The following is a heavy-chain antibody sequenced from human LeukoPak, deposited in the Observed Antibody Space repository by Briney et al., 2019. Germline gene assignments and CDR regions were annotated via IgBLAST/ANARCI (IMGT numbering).Heavy chain of an antibody. D-gene: IGHD1-7*01. V-gene: IGHV4-31*03. Sequence: SETLSHTCTVSGGSISSGGYYWSWIRQHPGKGLEWIGYIYYSGSTYYNPSLKSRVTISVDTSKNQFSLKLSSVTAADTAVYYCATNEYNWNYKGAFDIWGQGTMVTVSS. CDR1: GGSISSGGYY. CDR2: IYYSGST. J-gene: IGHJ3*02. CDR3: ATNEYNWNYKGAFDI.